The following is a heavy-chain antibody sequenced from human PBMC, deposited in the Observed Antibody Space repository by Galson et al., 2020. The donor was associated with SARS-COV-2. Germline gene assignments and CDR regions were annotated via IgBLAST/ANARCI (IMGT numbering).Heavy chain of an antibody. CDR2: IWYDGSTK. D-gene: IGHD3-22*01. Sequence: GGSLRLSCAASGFTFSSYGMHWVRQAPGKGLEWVAVIWYDGSTKYYADSVKGRFTISRDNSKNTLYLQMNSLRAEDTAVYYCARDDGSWVSGLYYYGMDVWGQGTTVTVSS. CDR3: ARDDGSWVSGLYYYGMDV. V-gene: IGHV3-33*01. J-gene: IGHJ6*02. CDR1: GFTFSSYG.